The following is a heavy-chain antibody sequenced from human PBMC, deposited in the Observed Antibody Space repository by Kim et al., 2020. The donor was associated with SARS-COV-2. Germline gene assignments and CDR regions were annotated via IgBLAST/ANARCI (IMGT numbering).Heavy chain of an antibody. CDR3: ARGASRDYYGSGSYYNLLAWYFGL. D-gene: IGHD3-10*01. CDR1: GGSISSSSYY. J-gene: IGHJ2*01. CDR2: IYYSGST. Sequence: SETLSLTCTVSGGSISSSSYYWGWIRQPPGKGLEWIGSIYYSGSTYYNPSLKSRVTISVDTSKNQFSLKLSSVTAADTAVYYCARGASRDYYGSGSYYNLLAWYFGLWGRGTLVTVSS. V-gene: IGHV4-39*01.